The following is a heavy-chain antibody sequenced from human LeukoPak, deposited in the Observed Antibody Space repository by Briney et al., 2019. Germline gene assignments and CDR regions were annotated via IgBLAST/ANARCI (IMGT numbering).Heavy chain of an antibody. D-gene: IGHD3-10*01. CDR3: AGGNVTMVDY. V-gene: IGHV3-66*01. CDR2: IYSGGST. J-gene: IGHJ4*02. CDR1: GFTVSSNY. Sequence: GGSLRLSCAASGFTVSSNYMSWVRQAPGRGLEWVSVIYSGGSTYYADSVKGRFTISRDNSKNTLFLQMNSLRAGDTAVYYCAGGNVTMVDYWGQGTLVTGSS.